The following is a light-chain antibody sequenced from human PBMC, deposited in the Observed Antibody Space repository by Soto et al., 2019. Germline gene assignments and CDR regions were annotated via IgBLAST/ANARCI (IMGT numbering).Light chain of an antibody. Sequence: EIVLTQSPGTLSLPPGERATLSCRASQSVSSSYLAWYQQKPGQAPRLLIYGASSRATGIPDRFSGSGSGTDFTLTISRLEPEDFAVYYCQQYGNSPPTTFGGGTKVDIK. CDR3: QQYGNSPPTT. CDR1: QSVSSSY. CDR2: GAS. J-gene: IGKJ4*01. V-gene: IGKV3-20*01.